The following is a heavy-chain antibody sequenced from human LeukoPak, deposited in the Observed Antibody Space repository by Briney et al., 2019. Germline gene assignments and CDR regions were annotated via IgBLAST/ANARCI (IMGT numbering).Heavy chain of an antibody. J-gene: IGHJ5*02. CDR3: ARVSGYWSWFDP. Sequence: SETLSLTCTVSGYSISSGYYWGWIRQPPGKGLEWIGSIYHSGSTYYNPSLKSRVTISVDTSKNQFSLKLSSVTAADTAVYYCARVSGYWSWFDPWGQGTLVTVSS. D-gene: IGHD3-3*01. CDR1: GYSISSGYY. CDR2: IYHSGST. V-gene: IGHV4-38-2*02.